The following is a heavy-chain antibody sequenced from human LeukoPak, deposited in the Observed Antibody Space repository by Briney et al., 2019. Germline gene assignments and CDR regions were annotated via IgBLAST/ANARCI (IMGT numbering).Heavy chain of an antibody. CDR1: GYSFATYW. J-gene: IGHJ4*02. CDR3: ARQITISHFDY. V-gene: IGHV5-51*01. Sequence: GESLKISCKGSGYSFATYWIGWVRQMPGKGLEWMGIIYPGDSDTRYSPSFKGQVTISADKSISTAYLQWSNLKASDTAMYYCARQITISHFDYWGQGTLVTVSS. D-gene: IGHD3-3*01. CDR2: IYPGDSDT.